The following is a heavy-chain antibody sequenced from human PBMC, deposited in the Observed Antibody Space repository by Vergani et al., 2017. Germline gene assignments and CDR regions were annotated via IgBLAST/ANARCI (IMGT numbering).Heavy chain of an antibody. J-gene: IGHJ4*02. D-gene: IGHD6-19*01. CDR3: ARGRYSSGWYLLNFDY. CDR2: IYYSGST. V-gene: IGHV4-59*01. Sequence: QVQLQESGPGLVKPSETLSLTCTVSGGSISSYYWSWIRQPPGKGLEWIGYIYYSGSTNYNPSLKSRVTISVDTSKNQFSLKLSSVTAADTAVYYCARGRYSSGWYLLNFDYWGQGTLVTVSS. CDR1: GGSISSYY.